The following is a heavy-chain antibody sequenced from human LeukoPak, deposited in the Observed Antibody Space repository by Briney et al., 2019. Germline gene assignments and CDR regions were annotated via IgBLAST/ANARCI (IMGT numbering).Heavy chain of an antibody. V-gene: IGHV3-7*01. CDR1: GFTFYNYF. CDR3: ALWGGGGLDY. J-gene: IGHJ4*02. CDR2: IRRDGSEK. Sequence: GGSLRLSCAASGFTFYNYFMRWVRQTPGKGLEWVATIRRDGSEKYYVDSVQGRFSISRDNAKRSLYLQMNSLRAEDTAVYYCALWGGGGLDYWGQGTLVTVSS. D-gene: IGHD3-16*01.